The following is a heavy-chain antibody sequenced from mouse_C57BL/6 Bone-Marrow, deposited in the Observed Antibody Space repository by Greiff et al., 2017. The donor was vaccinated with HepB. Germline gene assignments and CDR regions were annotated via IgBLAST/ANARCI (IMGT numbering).Heavy chain of an antibody. CDR2: IDPETGGT. CDR1: GYTFTDYE. Sequence: QLQQSGAELVRPGASVTLSCKASGYTFTDYEMHWVKQTPVHGLEWIGAIDPETGGTAYNQKFKGKAILTADKSSSTAYMELRSLTSEDSAVYYCTRSVLIYAMDYWGQGTSVTVSS. V-gene: IGHV1-15*01. CDR3: TRSVLIYAMDY. J-gene: IGHJ4*01.